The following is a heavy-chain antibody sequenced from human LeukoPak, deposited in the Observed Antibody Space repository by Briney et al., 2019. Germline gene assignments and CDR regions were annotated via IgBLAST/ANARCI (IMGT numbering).Heavy chain of an antibody. CDR1: GGSISSGDYY. CDR2: IYYSGST. CDR3: ARDQTGDYYVSSGYYSWFDP. V-gene: IGHV4-30-4*01. Sequence: SETLSLTCTVSGGSISSGDYYWRWLRQPPGKGLEWIGYIYYSGSTYYNPSLKSRVTISVDTSKTQFSLKRSSVTAADTAVYYCARDQTGDYYVSSGYYSWFDPWGQGTLVTVSS. D-gene: IGHD3-22*01. J-gene: IGHJ5*02.